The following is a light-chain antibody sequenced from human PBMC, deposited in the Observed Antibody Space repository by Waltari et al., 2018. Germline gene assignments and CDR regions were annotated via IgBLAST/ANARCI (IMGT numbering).Light chain of an antibody. J-gene: IGLJ2*01. CDR1: SNNVGSYA. Sequence: QSALTQEASVSGTVGQKVTLSCTGNSNNVGSYAVVWSQQISHGVPKTWMFGNSLPSGIPDRFSGSKSGTTASLTISGLQPEDEADYYCSTWDYSLSAVVFGGGTKLTVL. CDR2: GNS. CDR3: STWDYSLSAVV. V-gene: IGLV1-44*01.